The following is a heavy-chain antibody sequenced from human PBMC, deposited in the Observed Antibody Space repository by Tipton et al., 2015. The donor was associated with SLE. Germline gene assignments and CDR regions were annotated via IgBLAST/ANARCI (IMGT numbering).Heavy chain of an antibody. Sequence: TLSLTCTVSGGSISSHYWGWIRQPPGKGLEWIGYIYYSGSTNYNPSLKSRVTISVDTSKNQFSLKLSSVTAADTAVYYCARGSSLGYDAFDIWGQGTMVTVSS. CDR3: ARGSSLGYDAFDI. CDR1: GGSISSHY. V-gene: IGHV4-59*11. D-gene: IGHD6-6*01. J-gene: IGHJ3*02. CDR2: IYYSGST.